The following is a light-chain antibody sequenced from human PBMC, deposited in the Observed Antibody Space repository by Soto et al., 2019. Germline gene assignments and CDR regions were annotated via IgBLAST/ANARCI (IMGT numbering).Light chain of an antibody. V-gene: IGKV1-5*03. CDR3: SQSSNYVWT. CDR1: KTMNPG. CDR2: KAS. Sequence: IQMTQSPSTLSASVGDRVTITSGASKTMNPGLAWNQQKPGEPPKLLMFKASHLQSGVSSRFSGGGSGTRFTLTISGLQPDDFATYYCSQSSNYVWTFGQGTKVEVK. J-gene: IGKJ1*01.